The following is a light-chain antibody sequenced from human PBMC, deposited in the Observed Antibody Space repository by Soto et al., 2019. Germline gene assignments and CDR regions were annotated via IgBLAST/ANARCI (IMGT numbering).Light chain of an antibody. V-gene: IGKV3-11*01. Sequence: EIVLTQSPATLSLSPGERATLSRRASQSVSSYLAWYQQKPGQTPRLLIYDTSNRATGIPARFSGGGSGTDFTLTISSLEPEDFAVYYCQVRSNWPTWTLGQGTKVDIK. J-gene: IGKJ1*01. CDR2: DTS. CDR3: QVRSNWPTWT. CDR1: QSVSSY.